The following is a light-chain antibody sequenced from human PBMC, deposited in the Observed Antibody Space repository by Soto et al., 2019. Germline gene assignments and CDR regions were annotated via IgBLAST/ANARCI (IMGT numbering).Light chain of an antibody. CDR3: QHRSSWPVS. Sequence: EIVLTQSPATLSLSPGERATLSCRASQSVSSYLAWYQQKPGQSPRLLIYDASNRATGIPARFSGSGSGTDFTLTISSLEPEDFALYYCQHRSSWPVSFGQGTRLEIK. CDR2: DAS. J-gene: IGKJ5*01. CDR1: QSVSSY. V-gene: IGKV3-11*01.